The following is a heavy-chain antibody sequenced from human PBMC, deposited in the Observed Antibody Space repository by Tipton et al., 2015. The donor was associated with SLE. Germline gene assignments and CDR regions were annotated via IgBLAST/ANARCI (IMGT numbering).Heavy chain of an antibody. CDR2: IRFDGNVK. D-gene: IGHD4-23*01. CDR3: VKDHPVASY. Sequence: SGFTFSRYGMHWVRQAPGKSLEWVAFIRFDGNVKQYADSVEGRFTISRDNSRNTIYLQMNSLRPEDTAIYYCVKDHPVASYWGQGTLVTVSS. V-gene: IGHV3-30*02. J-gene: IGHJ4*02. CDR1: GFTFSRYG.